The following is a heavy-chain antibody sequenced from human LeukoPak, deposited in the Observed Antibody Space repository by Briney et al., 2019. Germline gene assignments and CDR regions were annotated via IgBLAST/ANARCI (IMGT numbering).Heavy chain of an antibody. D-gene: IGHD4-23*01. V-gene: IGHV1-69*05. CDR1: GGTFSSYA. CDR3: ARGVSPGNYYYYMDV. J-gene: IGHJ6*03. CDR2: IIPIFGTA. Sequence: ASVKVSCKASGGTFSSYAISWVRQAPGQGLEWMRGIIPIFGTANYAQKFQGRVTITTDESTSTAYMELSSLRSEDTAVYYCARGVSPGNYYYYMDVWGKGTTVTVSS.